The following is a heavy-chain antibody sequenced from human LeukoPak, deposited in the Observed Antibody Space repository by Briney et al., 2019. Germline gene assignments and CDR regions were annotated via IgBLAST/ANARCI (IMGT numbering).Heavy chain of an antibody. CDR3: AKEENDYYDSSGYYPIDS. V-gene: IGHV3-23*01. CDR2: ISGRGGTT. D-gene: IGHD3-22*01. CDR1: GFTFNNYA. J-gene: IGHJ4*02. Sequence: GGSLRLSCAASGFTFNNYAMTWVRQSPRKGLEWVASISGRGGTTDYADSVKGRFTISRDHSQNTLYLQMNSLRAEDTAVYYCAKEENDYYDSSGYYPIDSWGQGTLVTVSS.